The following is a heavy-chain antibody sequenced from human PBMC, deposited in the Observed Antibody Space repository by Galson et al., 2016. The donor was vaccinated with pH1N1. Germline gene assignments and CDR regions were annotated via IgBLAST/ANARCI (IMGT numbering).Heavy chain of an antibody. D-gene: IGHD4-17*01. V-gene: IGHV1-69*13. J-gene: IGHJ4*02. CDR1: GGTFSSYA. CDR2: IIPIFGIL. Sequence: SVKVSCKASGGTFSSYAISWVRQAPGHGLEWMGGIIPIFGILNYAQHFQGRVTITADGFTSTAYMELGSLTSEDTAVHYCAGAGFGAYKFDAWGQGTLVTVSS. CDR3: AGAGFGAYKFDA.